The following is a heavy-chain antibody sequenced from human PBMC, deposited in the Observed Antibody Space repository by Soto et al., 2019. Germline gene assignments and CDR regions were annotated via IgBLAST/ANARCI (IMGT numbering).Heavy chain of an antibody. J-gene: IGHJ4*02. V-gene: IGHV4-39*01. Sequence: SETLSLTCTVSGGSISSSSYYWGWIRQPPGKGLEWIGSIYYSGSTYYNPSLKSRVTISVDTSKNQFSLKLSSVTAADTAVYYCARVEAYYGSGRRDYWGQGTLVTVSS. CDR1: GGSISSSSYY. CDR3: ARVEAYYGSGRRDY. D-gene: IGHD3-10*01. CDR2: IYYSGST.